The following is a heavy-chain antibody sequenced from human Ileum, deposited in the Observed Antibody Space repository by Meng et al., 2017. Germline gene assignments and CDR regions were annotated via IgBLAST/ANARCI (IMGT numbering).Heavy chain of an antibody. CDR2: IAPETHGGTT. Sequence: QWVGLGGGLVKPGGSLRLSRAASGFTFSDYWMHWVRQAPGKGLEWVGRIAPETHGGTTDYATPVEGRFTISRSDSKNMLYLQMNSLKIEDTAVYYCTTLYRLDPWGQGTLVTVSS. D-gene: IGHD3-16*01. J-gene: IGHJ5*02. CDR1: GFTFSDYW. CDR3: TTLYRLDP. V-gene: IGHV3-15*04.